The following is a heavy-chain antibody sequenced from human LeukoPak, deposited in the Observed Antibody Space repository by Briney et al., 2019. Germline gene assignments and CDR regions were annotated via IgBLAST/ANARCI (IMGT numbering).Heavy chain of an antibody. D-gene: IGHD6-13*01. CDR1: GGCISSGDYY. CDR3: ARRTGYSSSWYSDYYYYYYGMDV. Sequence: SETLSLTCTVSGGCISSGDYYWSWIRQPPGKGLEWIGYIYYSGSTYYNPSLKRRVTISVDTSKNQFSLKLSSVTAADTAVYYCARRTGYSSSWYSDYYYYYYGMDVWGQGTTVTVSS. CDR2: IYYSGST. V-gene: IGHV4-30-4*01. J-gene: IGHJ6*02.